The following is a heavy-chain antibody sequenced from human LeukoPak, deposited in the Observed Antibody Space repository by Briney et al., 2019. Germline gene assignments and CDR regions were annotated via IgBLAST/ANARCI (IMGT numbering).Heavy chain of an antibody. CDR3: ARENYYGLGSYYMG. D-gene: IGHD3-10*01. CDR2: IIPIFGTA. J-gene: IGHJ4*02. V-gene: IGHV1-69*01. Sequence: SVKVSCKASGGTFSRYAISWVRQAPGQGLEWMGGIIPIFGTANYAQKFQGRVTITADESTSTAYMELSSLRSEDTAVYYCARENYYGLGSYYMGWGQGTLVTVSS. CDR1: GGTFSRYA.